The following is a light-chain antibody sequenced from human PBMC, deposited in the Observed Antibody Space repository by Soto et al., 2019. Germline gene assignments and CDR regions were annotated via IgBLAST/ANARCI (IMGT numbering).Light chain of an antibody. Sequence: EIVLTQSPGTLSFSPGERATLSCRASQTVSSSFLAWYQQKPGQAPRLFIYGASSRATGIPDRFSGSGSGTDFTLTIGRLEPEDFAVYYCQQYGTLPITFGQGTRLEI. CDR3: QQYGTLPIT. J-gene: IGKJ5*01. CDR2: GAS. CDR1: QTVSSSF. V-gene: IGKV3-20*01.